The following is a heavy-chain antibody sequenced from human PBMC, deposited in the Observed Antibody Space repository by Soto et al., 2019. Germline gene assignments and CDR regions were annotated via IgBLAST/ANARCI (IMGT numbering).Heavy chain of an antibody. CDR2: IKQDGSDK. CDR1: GFTFSSYW. D-gene: IGHD3-10*01. V-gene: IGHV3-7*03. J-gene: IGHJ4*02. CDR3: ARQTRAPES. Sequence: EVQLVESGGGLVQPGGSLRLSCAASGFTFSSYWMTWVRQAPGKGLECVANIKQDGSDKYYVDSVKGRFTISRDNAKNSLYLQMNSLRVEDTAVHYFARQTRAPESWGQGTLVTVSS.